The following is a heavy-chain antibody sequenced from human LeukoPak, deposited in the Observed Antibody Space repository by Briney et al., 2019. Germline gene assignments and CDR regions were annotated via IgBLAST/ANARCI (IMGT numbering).Heavy chain of an antibody. D-gene: IGHD3-3*01. CDR3: ANPRSYDFWSGYSVDY. J-gene: IGHJ4*02. V-gene: IGHV3-30*02. CDR2: IRYDGSNK. Sequence: GGSLRLSCAASGFTFSSYGMHWVRQAPGKGLEWVAFIRYDGSNKYYADSVKGRFTISRDNSKNTLYLQMNSLRAKDTAGYYCANPRSYDFWSGYSVDYWGQGTLVTVSS. CDR1: GFTFSSYG.